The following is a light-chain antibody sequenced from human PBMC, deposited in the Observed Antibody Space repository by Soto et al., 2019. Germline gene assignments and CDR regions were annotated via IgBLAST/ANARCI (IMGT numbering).Light chain of an antibody. CDR2: GAS. J-gene: IGKJ2*01. Sequence: DTVMTQSPATLSVSPGERATLSCRASQSVSSNFAWYQQKPGQAPRLLIYGASTRATGIPARFSGSGSGTEFTLTISSLQSEDFAVYYCHQYNNWPPYTFGQGTKLEIK. CDR3: HQYNNWPPYT. V-gene: IGKV3-15*01. CDR1: QSVSSN.